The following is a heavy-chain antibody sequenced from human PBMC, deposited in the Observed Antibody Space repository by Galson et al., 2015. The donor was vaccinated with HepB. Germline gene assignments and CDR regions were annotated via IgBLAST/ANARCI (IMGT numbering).Heavy chain of an antibody. J-gene: IGHJ4*02. V-gene: IGHV3-30*18. CDR1: GFTFNLYV. D-gene: IGHD6-13*01. Sequence: SLRLSCAASGFTFNLYVIYWVRQAPGKGLEWVAAISYDGSKKSYADSVKGRFIISRDNSKNTPYLQMSSLRHEDTAVYYCAKVRTIAVAGTVYFDYWGQGTLVTVSS. CDR2: ISYDGSKK. CDR3: AKVRTIAVAGTVYFDY.